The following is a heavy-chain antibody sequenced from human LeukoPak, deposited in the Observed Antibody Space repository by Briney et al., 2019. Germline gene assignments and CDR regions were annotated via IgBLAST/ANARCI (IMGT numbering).Heavy chain of an antibody. V-gene: IGHV1-2*02. Sequence: ASVKVSCKASGYTFTGYYMHWVRQAPGQGFEWMGWINPNSGGTNYAQKFQGRVTMTRDTSISTAYMELSRLRSDDTAVYYCARDHGYYGSGSYLGLDYWGQGTLVTVSS. CDR2: INPNSGGT. D-gene: IGHD3-10*01. CDR3: ARDHGYYGSGSYLGLDY. CDR1: GYTFTGYY. J-gene: IGHJ4*02.